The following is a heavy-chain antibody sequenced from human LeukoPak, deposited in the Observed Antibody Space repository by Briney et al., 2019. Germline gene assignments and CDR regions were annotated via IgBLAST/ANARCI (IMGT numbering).Heavy chain of an antibody. CDR2: ISPSGTDI. J-gene: IGHJ4*02. Sequence: GGSLRLSCAVSGFTFTDTYMTWIRQAPGKGLESLSYISPSGTDISYADSVKGRFTISRDNAKNSLYLQMNSLRAEDTAVYYCAKDCDGCMMTFDNWGQGTLVTVSS. CDR1: GFTFTDTY. D-gene: IGHD2-8*01. V-gene: IGHV3-11*01. CDR3: AKDCDGCMMTFDN.